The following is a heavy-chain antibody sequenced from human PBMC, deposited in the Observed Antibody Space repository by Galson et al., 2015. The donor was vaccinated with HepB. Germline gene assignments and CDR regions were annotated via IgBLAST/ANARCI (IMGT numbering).Heavy chain of an antibody. CDR2: ISAYNGYT. J-gene: IGHJ4*02. CDR1: GYTFTNYG. V-gene: IGHV1-18*01. CDR3: ARVVRSVASYFDY. Sequence: SVKVSCKASGYTFTNYGISWVQQAPGQGLEWMGWISAYNGYTNYEQKFQGRVTMTTDTSTSTAYMALRSLRSDDTAVYYCARVVRSVASYFDYWGQGTLVTVSS. D-gene: IGHD4-23*01.